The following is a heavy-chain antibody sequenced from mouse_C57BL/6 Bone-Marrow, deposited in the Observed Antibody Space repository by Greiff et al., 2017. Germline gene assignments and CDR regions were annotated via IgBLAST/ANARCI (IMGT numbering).Heavy chain of an antibody. CDR1: GFTFSDFY. CDR3: ARDDDGYFGY. J-gene: IGHJ2*01. V-gene: IGHV7-1*01. D-gene: IGHD2-3*01. CDR2: SRNKANDYTT. Sequence: DVKLVESGGGLVQSGRSLRLSCATSGFTFSDFYMEWVRQAPGKGLEWIAASRNKANDYTTEYSASVKGRFIVSRDTSQSILYLQMNALRAEDTAIYYCARDDDGYFGYWGQGTTLTVSS.